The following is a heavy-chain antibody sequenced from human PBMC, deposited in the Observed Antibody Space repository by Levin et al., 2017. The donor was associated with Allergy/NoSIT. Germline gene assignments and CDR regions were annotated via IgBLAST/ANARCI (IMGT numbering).Heavy chain of an antibody. Sequence: GGSLRLSCAASGFPFRTYGMNWVRQAPGKGLEWVSYISSSSPIYYADSVKGRFTISRDNAKNSLYLQMNSLRDEDTAVYYCARDLGAATGTITLDYWGQGTLVTVSS. CDR1: GFPFRTYG. CDR3: ARDLGAATGTITLDY. CDR2: ISSSSPI. D-gene: IGHD6-13*01. J-gene: IGHJ4*02. V-gene: IGHV3-48*02.